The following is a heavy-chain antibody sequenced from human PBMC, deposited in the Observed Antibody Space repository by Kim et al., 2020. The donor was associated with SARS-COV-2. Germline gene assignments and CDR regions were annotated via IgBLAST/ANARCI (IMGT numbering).Heavy chain of an antibody. D-gene: IGHD3-10*01. Sequence: SETLSLTCTVSGGSISSSSYYWGWIRQPPGKGLEWIGSIYYSGSTYYNPSLKSRVTISVDTSKNQFSLKLSSVTAADTAVYYCARAPGAKFDYWGQGTLVTVSS. V-gene: IGHV4-39*07. J-gene: IGHJ4*02. CDR1: GGSISSSSYY. CDR3: ARAPGAKFDY. CDR2: IYYSGST.